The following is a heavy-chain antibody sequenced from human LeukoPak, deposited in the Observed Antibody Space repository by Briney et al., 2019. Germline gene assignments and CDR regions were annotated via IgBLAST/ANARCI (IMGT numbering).Heavy chain of an antibody. CDR2: INPNSGGT. J-gene: IGHJ5*02. CDR1: GYTFTGYY. V-gene: IGHV1-2*02. CDR3: ARDGIAAAGLGHWFDP. D-gene: IGHD6-13*01. Sequence: ASVKVSCKASGYTFTGYYMHWVRQAPGQRLEGMGWINPNSGGTNYAQKFQGRVTMTRDTSISTAYMELSRLRSDDTAVYYCARDGIAAAGLGHWFDPWGQGTLVTVSS.